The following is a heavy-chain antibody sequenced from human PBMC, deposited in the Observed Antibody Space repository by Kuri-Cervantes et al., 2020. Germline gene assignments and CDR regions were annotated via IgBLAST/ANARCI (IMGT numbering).Heavy chain of an antibody. Sequence: GESLKISCAASGFTLSSYAMHWVRQAPGKGLEWVAVISYDGSNKYYADSVKGRFTISRDNSKNTLYLQMNSLRAEDTALYYCVRDPIIRAAPIDYFDYWGQGTLVTVSS. CDR1: GFTLSSYA. CDR3: VRDPIIRAAPIDYFDY. J-gene: IGHJ4*02. V-gene: IGHV3-30-3*01. CDR2: ISYDGSNK. D-gene: IGHD5-12*01.